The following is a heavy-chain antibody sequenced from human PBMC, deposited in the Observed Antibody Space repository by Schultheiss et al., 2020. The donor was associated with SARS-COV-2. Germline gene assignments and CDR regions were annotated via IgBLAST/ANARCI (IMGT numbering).Heavy chain of an antibody. CDR3: AKEGGYSYYYGMDV. D-gene: IGHD3-22*01. CDR1: GFTFSSYG. J-gene: IGHJ6*02. CDR2: ISGSGGGT. V-gene: IGHV3-NL1*01. Sequence: GGSLRLSCAASGFTFSSYGMHWVRQAPGKGLEWVAVISGSGGGTYYADSVKGRFTISRDNSKNTLYLQMNSLRAEDTAVYYCAKEGGYSYYYGMDVWGQGTTVTVSS.